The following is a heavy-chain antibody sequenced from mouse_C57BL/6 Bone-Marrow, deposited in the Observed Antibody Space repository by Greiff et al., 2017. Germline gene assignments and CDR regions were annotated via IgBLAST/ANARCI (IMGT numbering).Heavy chain of an antibody. V-gene: IGHV1-5*01. Sequence: VQLQQSGTVLARPGASVKMSCKTSGYTFTSYWMHWVKQRPGQGLEWIGAIYPGNGDTTYNQKFKGKAKLTAGTSDSTAYMELRSLTKEDSAVYYCTGMNKMVGENYFDNSGQGTTLSVSS. D-gene: IGHD1-1*02. CDR3: TGMNKMVGENYFDN. CDR2: IYPGNGDT. J-gene: IGHJ2*01. CDR1: GYTFTSYW.